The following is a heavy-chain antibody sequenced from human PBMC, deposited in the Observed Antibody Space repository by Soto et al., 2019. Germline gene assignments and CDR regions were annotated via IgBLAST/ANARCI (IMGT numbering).Heavy chain of an antibody. V-gene: IGHV1-69*06. CDR1: GGTFSSYA. CDR3: AATVGARYYFDY. J-gene: IGHJ4*02. CDR2: IIPIFGTA. D-gene: IGHD1-26*01. Sequence: SVKVSCKASGGTFSSYAISWVRQAPGQGLEWMGGIIPIFGTANYTQKFQGRVTITADKSTSTAYMELSSLRSEDTAVYYCAATVGARYYFDYWGQGTLVTVSS.